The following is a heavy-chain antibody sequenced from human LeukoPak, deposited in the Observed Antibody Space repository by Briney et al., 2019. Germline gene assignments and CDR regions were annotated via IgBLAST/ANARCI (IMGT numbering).Heavy chain of an antibody. CDR3: ARDGDSSGYYQYYFDY. D-gene: IGHD3-22*01. CDR2: ISYDGSNK. V-gene: IGHV3-30-3*01. Sequence: GRSLRLSCAASGFTFSSYAMHWVRQAPGKGLEWVAVISYDGSNKYYADSVKGRFTISRDNSEDTLYLQMNSLRAEDTAVYYCARDGDSSGYYQYYFDYWGQGTLVTVSS. J-gene: IGHJ4*02. CDR1: GFTFSSYA.